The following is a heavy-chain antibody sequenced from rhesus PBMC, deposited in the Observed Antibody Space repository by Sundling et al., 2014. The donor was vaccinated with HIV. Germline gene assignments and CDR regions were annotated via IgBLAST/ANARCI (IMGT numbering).Heavy chain of an antibody. CDR3: ARDMYDSGWRGLDS. D-gene: IGHD6-31*01. CDR1: GAPISSFF. V-gene: IGHV4S2*01. CDR2: IYGYDGNT. Sequence: QVQLQESGPGLVKPSETLPLSCAVSGAPISSFFWGWIRQAPGKGLEWIGRIYGYDGNTDYNPSLKSRVTISIDTSRNQVSLNLNSVTAADTAVYYCARDMYDSGWRGLDSWGQGIVVTVS. J-gene: IGHJ6*01.